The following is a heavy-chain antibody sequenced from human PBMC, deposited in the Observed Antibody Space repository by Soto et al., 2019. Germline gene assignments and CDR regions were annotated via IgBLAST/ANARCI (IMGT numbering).Heavy chain of an antibody. CDR2: INPSGGT. J-gene: IGHJ4*02. Sequence: QVQLQQWGAGLLKPSETLSLTCAVYGGSFSTDYWSWIRQPPGKGLEWIGEINPSGGTNYNPSLKSRAPIPVPTSKTRFSLSLGSGTAPDRAWYSWARFLAPRAPRDFDYWGKGTWSPSPQ. CDR3: ARFLAPRAPRDFDY. D-gene: IGHD3-3*02. CDR1: GGSFSTDY. V-gene: IGHV4-34*01.